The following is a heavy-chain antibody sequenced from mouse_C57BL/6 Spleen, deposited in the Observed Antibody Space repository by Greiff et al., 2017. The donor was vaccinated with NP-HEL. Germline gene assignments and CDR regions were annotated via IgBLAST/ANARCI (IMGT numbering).Heavy chain of an antibody. J-gene: IGHJ2*01. CDR1: GYTFTSYW. D-gene: IGHD1-1*01. Sequence: VQLQQPGAELVMPGASVKLSCKASGYTFTSYWMHWVKQRPGQGLEWIGEIDPSDSYTNYNQTFRGKSTLTVDKSSSTAYMQLSSLTSEDSAVYYCARTRSSYLDYWGQGTTLTVSS. CDR3: ARTRSSYLDY. CDR2: IDPSDSYT. V-gene: IGHV1-69*01.